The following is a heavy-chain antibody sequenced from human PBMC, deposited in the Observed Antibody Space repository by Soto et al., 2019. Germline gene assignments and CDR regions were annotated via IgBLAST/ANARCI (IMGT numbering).Heavy chain of an antibody. J-gene: IGHJ6*03. D-gene: IGHD3-16*01. CDR1: GFSFSSYD. V-gene: IGHV3-30*18. CDR2: MSYDGSKK. Sequence: QVQLVESGGGVVQPGRSLRLSCVGSGFSFSSYDMNWVRQAPGTGLEWVALMSYDGSKKYYGDSVRGRVTISRDNSKNTLYLRMDPLRPEDTAIYYCAKDLKPGSRWSLGGVEHCMDVWGRGTTVSVSS. CDR3: AKDLKPGSRWSLGGVEHCMDV.